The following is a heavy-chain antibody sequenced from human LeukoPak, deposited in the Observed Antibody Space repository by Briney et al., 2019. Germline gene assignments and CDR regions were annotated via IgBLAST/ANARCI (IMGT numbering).Heavy chain of an antibody. J-gene: IGHJ3*02. CDR1: GFTFSSYS. Sequence: PGGSLRLSCAASGFTFSSYSTNWVRQAPGKGLEWVSSISSSSSYIYYADSVKGRFTISRDNAKNPLYLQMNSLRAEDTAVYYCARLIPKLGYCSSTSCYTRFRDIWGQGTMVTVSS. D-gene: IGHD2-2*02. V-gene: IGHV3-21*01. CDR3: ARLIPKLGYCSSTSCYTRFRDI. CDR2: ISSSSSYI.